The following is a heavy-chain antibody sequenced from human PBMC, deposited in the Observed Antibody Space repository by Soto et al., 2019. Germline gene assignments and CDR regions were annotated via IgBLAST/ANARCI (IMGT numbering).Heavy chain of an antibody. CDR3: AKDRGPRRQWLIGPFDY. D-gene: IGHD6-19*01. CDR2: ISYDGTKT. CDR1: GFTFSIYA. V-gene: IGHV3-30*18. J-gene: IGHJ4*02. Sequence: QVQLVESGGGVVQPGRSLRVSCAASGFTFSIYAMHWVRQAPGTGLEWVAVISYDGTKTYYADSVKGRFTLSRDNSKNTVYLQLNRLRDEDTAVYYCAKDRGPRRQWLIGPFDYWGQGNVVTVSP.